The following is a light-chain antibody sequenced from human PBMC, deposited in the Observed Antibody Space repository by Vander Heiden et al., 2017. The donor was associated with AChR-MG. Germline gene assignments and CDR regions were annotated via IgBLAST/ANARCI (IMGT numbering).Light chain of an antibody. Sequence: QSVLTQPPSVSGAPGPRVTISCTGSSSNIGAGYDVHWYQQLPGTAPKLLIYGNSNRPSGVPDRFSGSKSGTSASLAITGLQAEDEADYYCQSYDSSLGVAFGGGTKLTVL. CDR3: QSYDSSLGVA. CDR2: GNS. CDR1: SSNIGAGYD. V-gene: IGLV1-40*01. J-gene: IGLJ2*01.